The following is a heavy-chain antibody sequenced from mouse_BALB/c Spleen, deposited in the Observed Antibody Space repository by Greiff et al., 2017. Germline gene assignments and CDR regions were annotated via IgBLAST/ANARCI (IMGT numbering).Heavy chain of an antibody. D-gene: IGHD2-3*01. CDR3: ARGGYSYYYAMDY. Sequence: DVQLQESGAELVKPGASVKLSCTASGFNIKDTYMHWVKQRPEQGLEWIGRIDPANGNTKYDPKFQGKATITADTSSNTAYLQLSSLTSEDTAVYYCARGGYSYYYAMDYWGQGTSVTVSS. CDR1: GFNIKDTY. CDR2: IDPANGNT. J-gene: IGHJ4*01. V-gene: IGHV14-3*02.